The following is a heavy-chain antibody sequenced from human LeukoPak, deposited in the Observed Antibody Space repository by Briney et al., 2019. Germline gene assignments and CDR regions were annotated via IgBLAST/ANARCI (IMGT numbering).Heavy chain of an antibody. CDR1: GGSISSYY. D-gene: IGHD3-22*01. CDR3: ARGRYDSSGYYYLDDAFDI. V-gene: IGHV4-59*12. J-gene: IGHJ3*02. Sequence: PSETLSLTCTVSGGSISSYYWSWIRQPPGKGLEWIGYIYYSGSTNYNPSLKSRVTISVDTSKNQFSLKLSSVTAADTAVYYCARGRYDSSGYYYLDDAFDIWGQGTMVTVSS. CDR2: IYYSGST.